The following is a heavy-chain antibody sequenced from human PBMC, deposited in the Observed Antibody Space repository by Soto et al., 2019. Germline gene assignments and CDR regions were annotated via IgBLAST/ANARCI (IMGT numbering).Heavy chain of an antibody. CDR2: ISGSGGST. CDR3: ARPAPGYYDSSGYLGNWFDP. D-gene: IGHD3-22*01. J-gene: IGHJ5*02. Sequence: GGSLRLSCAASGFTFSSYAMSWVRQAPGKGLEWVSAISGSGGSTYYADSVKGRFTISRDNSKNTLYQQMNSLKAEDTAVYYCARPAPGYYDSSGYLGNWFDPWGQGTLVTVSS. CDR1: GFTFSSYA. V-gene: IGHV3-23*01.